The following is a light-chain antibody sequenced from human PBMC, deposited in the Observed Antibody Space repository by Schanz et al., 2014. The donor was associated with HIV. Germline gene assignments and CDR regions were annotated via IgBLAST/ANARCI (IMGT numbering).Light chain of an antibody. CDR2: GAS. J-gene: IGKJ1*01. V-gene: IGKV3-20*01. CDR3: QQYGNSPRT. CDR1: QSISNTY. Sequence: ETVLTQSPGSLSLSPGERATLSCRASQSISNTYLAWYQQKPGQAPRLLIYGASNRASGIPPRFSGSGSGTDFTLTISRLEPEDFAVYYCQQYGNSPRTFGQGTKVEIK.